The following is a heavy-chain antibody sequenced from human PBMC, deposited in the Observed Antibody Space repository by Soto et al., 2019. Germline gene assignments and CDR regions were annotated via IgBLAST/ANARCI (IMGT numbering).Heavy chain of an antibody. Sequence: QVQLQESGPGLVKPSETLSLTCTVSGDSISNYYWSWIRQPPGKGLEWIGYIHYSASTNYNPSLKIRVPISVDTSKNRCSLRLSSVTAADTAVYYCASGSGGWFPEHCDPWGQGTLVTVSA. J-gene: IGHJ5*02. D-gene: IGHD6-19*01. CDR3: ASGSGGWFPEHCDP. V-gene: IGHV4-59*01. CDR1: GDSISNYY. CDR2: IHYSAST.